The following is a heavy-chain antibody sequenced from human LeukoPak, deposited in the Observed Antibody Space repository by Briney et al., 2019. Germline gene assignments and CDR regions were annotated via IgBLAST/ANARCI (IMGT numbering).Heavy chain of an antibody. CDR2: IYHTGNT. J-gene: IGHJ6*03. CDR1: GGSISSSNW. CDR3: ARDANGSDLHYYHMDV. V-gene: IGHV4-4*02. D-gene: IGHD6-25*01. Sequence: SGTLSLTCAVSGGSISSSNWWSWVRQSPGKGLEWIGEIYHTGNTNYNPSLNSRVSISLDTSKNQFSLRLTSVTAADTAVYFCARDANGSDLHYYHMDVWGKGTTVTVSS.